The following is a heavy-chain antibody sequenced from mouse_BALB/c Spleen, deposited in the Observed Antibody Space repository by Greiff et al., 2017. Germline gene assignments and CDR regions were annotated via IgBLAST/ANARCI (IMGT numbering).Heavy chain of an antibody. D-gene: IGHD1-1*01. V-gene: IGHV1-67*01. Sequence: VKLVESGPELVRPGESVKISCKGSGYTFTDYAMHWVKQSHAKSLEWIGVISIYYDNTNYNQKFKGKATMTVDKSSSTAYMELARLTSEDSAIYYCARSMDYGSPYYFDYWGQGTTLTVSS. CDR2: ISIYYDNT. J-gene: IGHJ2*01. CDR3: ARSMDYGSPYYFDY. CDR1: GYTFTDYA.